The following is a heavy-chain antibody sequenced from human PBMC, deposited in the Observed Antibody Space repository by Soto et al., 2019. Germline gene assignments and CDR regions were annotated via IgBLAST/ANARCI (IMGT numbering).Heavy chain of an antibody. CDR2: TYYRSKWYN. CDR3: AMSIAAAGTQVGWRNLARVCQH. D-gene: IGHD6-13*01. V-gene: IGHV6-1*01. Sequence: QVQLQQSGPGLVKPSQTLSLTCAISGDSVSSNSAAWNWIRQSPSRGLEWLGRTYYRSKWYNDYAVSVKSRITINPDTSKNQFSLQLNSVTPEDTAVYYCAMSIAAAGTQVGWRNLARVCQHWGQGTLVTVSS. J-gene: IGHJ1*01. CDR1: GDSVSSNSAA.